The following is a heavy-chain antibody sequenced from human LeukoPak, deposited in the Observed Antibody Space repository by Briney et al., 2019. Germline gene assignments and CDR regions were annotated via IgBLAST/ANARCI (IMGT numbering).Heavy chain of an antibody. CDR3: ARDRALYCSGGSCSGWFDP. J-gene: IGHJ5*02. Sequence: SVKVSCKASGGTFISYAISWVRQAPGQGLEWMGGIIPIFGTANYAQKFQGRVTITTDESTSTAYMELSSLRSEDTAVYYCARDRALYCSGGSCSGWFDPWGQGTLVTVSS. D-gene: IGHD2-15*01. V-gene: IGHV1-69*05. CDR2: IIPIFGTA. CDR1: GGTFISYA.